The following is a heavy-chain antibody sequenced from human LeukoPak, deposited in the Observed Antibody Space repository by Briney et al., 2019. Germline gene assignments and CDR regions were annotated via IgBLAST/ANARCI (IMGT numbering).Heavy chain of an antibody. Sequence: PSETLSLTCLVSGGSISSPGYYWGWMRQPPGKGLEWIGSLSYSGNTYNNPSLKSRVSISVDTSKNQFSLKLSSVTAADTAIYYCARYSGTYYVYWGQGTLVTVSS. CDR3: ARYSGTYYVY. J-gene: IGHJ4*02. CDR2: LSYSGNT. CDR1: GGSISSPGYY. D-gene: IGHD1-26*01. V-gene: IGHV4-39*07.